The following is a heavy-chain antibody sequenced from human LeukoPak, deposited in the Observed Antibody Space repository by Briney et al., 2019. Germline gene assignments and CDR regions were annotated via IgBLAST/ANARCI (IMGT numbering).Heavy chain of an antibody. V-gene: IGHV3-30*04. J-gene: IGHJ6*03. Sequence: PGRSLRLSCAASGFTFSGYAMHWVRQAPGKGLEWVAVISYDGSNKYYADSVKGRFTISRDNSKNTLYLQMNSLRAEDTAVYYCARDHTPYYYYYMDVWGKGTTVTVSS. CDR1: GFTFSGYA. CDR2: ISYDGSNK. CDR3: ARDHTPYYYYYMDV.